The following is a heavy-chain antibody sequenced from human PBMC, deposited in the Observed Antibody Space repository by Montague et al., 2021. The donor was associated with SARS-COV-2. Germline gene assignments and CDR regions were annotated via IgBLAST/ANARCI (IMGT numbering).Heavy chain of an antibody. CDR1: GGSTSSSSYY. CDR3: ARVEGTVAAAFDR. CDR2: IYYSGST. V-gene: IGHV4-39*07. J-gene: IGHJ5*02. Sequence: SETLSLTCTVSGGSTSSSSYYWGWIRQPPGKGLEWIGSIYYSGSTYYKPSLKSRVTISVDTSKNQFSLKLSSVTAADTAVYYCARVEGTVAAAFDRWGQGTLVIVSS. D-gene: IGHD6-13*01.